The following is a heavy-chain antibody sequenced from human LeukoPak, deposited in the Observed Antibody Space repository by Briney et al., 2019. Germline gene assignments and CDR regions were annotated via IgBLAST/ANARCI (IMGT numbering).Heavy chain of an antibody. CDR3: ARAGYSGSYDAFDI. CDR2: ISAYNGNT. CDR1: GYTFTSYD. D-gene: IGHD1-26*01. J-gene: IGHJ3*02. Sequence: ASVKVSCKASGYTFTSYDINWVRQATGQGLEWMGWISAYNGNTNYAQKLQGRVTMTTDTSTSTAYMDLRSLRADDTAVYYCARAGYSGSYDAFDIWGQGTMVTVSS. V-gene: IGHV1-18*01.